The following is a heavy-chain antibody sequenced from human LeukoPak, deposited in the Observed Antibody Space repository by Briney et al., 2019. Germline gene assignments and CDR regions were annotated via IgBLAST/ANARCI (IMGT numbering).Heavy chain of an antibody. J-gene: IGHJ4*02. CDR3: ATSARNDY. D-gene: IGHD6-13*01. Sequence: GGSLRLSCAASGFTFSDYYMNWIRQAPGKGLEWVSYISRSGTTTYYADSVRGRFTISRDNSKNSLYLQMNSLRAEDTAVYYCATSARNDYWGQGTLVTVSS. V-gene: IGHV3-11*04. CDR2: ISRSGTTT. CDR1: GFTFSDYY.